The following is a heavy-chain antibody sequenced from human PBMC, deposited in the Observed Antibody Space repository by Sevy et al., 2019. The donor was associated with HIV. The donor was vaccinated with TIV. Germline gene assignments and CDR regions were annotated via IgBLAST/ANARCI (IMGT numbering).Heavy chain of an antibody. Sequence: SETLSLTCAVSGGSISSGGYSWSWIRQPPGKGLEWIGYIYHSGSTYYNPSLKSRVTISVDRSKNQFSLKLGSVTAADTAVYYCAGSRVYGSGSYYNGDAFDIWGQGTMVTVSS. CDR1: GGSISSGGYS. V-gene: IGHV4-30-2*01. CDR3: AGSRVYGSGSYYNGDAFDI. CDR2: IYHSGST. J-gene: IGHJ3*02. D-gene: IGHD3-10*01.